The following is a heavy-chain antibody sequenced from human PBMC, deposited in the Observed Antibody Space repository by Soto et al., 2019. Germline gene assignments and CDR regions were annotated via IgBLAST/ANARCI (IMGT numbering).Heavy chain of an antibody. V-gene: IGHV1-69*01. D-gene: IGHD3-10*01. CDR2: IIPIFGTT. CDR1: GGTFSNDA. Sequence: QEQLVQAEAEVKKPGSSVRISCRASGGTFSNDAVSWVRQAPGQGLQWMGGIIPIFGTTHYAQKLQGKVTITADESTATGYMELRSVTSEDTAVYYCATGLRTGNYGMDVWGQGTAVTVSS. J-gene: IGHJ6*02. CDR3: ATGLRTGNYGMDV.